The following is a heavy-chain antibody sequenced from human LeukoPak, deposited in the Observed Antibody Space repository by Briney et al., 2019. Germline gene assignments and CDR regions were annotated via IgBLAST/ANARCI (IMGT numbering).Heavy chain of an antibody. Sequence: GGSLRLSCAASGFTFSSYSMNWVRQAPGKGLEWVSSISSSSSYIYYADSVKGRFTISRDNAKNSLYLQMNSLRAEDTAVYYCVRVVVDTAMVTYYFDYWGQGTLVTVSS. D-gene: IGHD5-18*01. CDR2: ISSSSSYI. CDR1: GFTFSSYS. CDR3: VRVVVDTAMVTYYFDY. J-gene: IGHJ4*02. V-gene: IGHV3-21*01.